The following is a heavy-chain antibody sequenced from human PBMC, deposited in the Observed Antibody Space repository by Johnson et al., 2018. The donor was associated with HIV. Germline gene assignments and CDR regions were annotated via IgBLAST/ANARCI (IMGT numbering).Heavy chain of an antibody. J-gene: IGHJ3*02. V-gene: IGHV3-33*08. CDR1: GFTFSSYD. CDR3: ARVRRREQKLDAFDI. Sequence: VQLVESGGGVVQPGRSLRVSCGASGFTFSSYDMHWVRQAPGKGLEWVAVIRYDVDITYYLDSVKGRFTISRDNSKNTLYLQMNSLRIEDTAVYYCARVRRREQKLDAFDIWGQGTMVTVSS. D-gene: IGHD1-26*01. CDR2: IRYDVDIT.